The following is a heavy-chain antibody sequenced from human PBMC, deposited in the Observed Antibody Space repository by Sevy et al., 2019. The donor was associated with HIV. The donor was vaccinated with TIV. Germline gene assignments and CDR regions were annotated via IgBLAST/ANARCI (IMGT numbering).Heavy chain of an antibody. Sequence: GGSLRLSCAASGFTFSSYAMHWVHQAPGKGLEWVAVISYDGSNKYYADSVKGRCTISRDNSKNTLYLQMNSLRAEDTAVYYCARAPYCGGDCYFLDYWGQGTLVTVSS. V-gene: IGHV3-30*04. D-gene: IGHD2-21*02. CDR2: ISYDGSNK. J-gene: IGHJ4*02. CDR3: ARAPYCGGDCYFLDY. CDR1: GFTFSSYA.